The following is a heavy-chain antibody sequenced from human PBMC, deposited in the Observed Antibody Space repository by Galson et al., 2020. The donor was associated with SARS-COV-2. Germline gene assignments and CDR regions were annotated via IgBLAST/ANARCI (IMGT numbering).Heavy chain of an antibody. D-gene: IGHD3-22*01. V-gene: IGHV3-49*03. Sequence: GESLKISCTASGFTFGDYAMSWFRQAPGKGLEWVGFIRSKAYGGTTEYAASVKGRFTISRDDSKSIAYLQMNSLKTEDTAVYYCTRVTGYDSSGYYYRWGQGTLVTVSS. J-gene: IGHJ4*02. CDR3: TRVTGYDSSGYYYR. CDR1: GFTFGDYA. CDR2: IRSKAYGGTT.